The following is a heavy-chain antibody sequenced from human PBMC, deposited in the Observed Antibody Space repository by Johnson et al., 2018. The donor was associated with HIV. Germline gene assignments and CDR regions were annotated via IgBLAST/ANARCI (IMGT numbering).Heavy chain of an antibody. Sequence: EVQLVESGGGLVQPGGSLRLSCAASGFTFSTYWMSWVRQAPGKGLEWVAKIRQGGSAKYYVDSVKGRFTIPRDNAKNSLYLQMNSLRAEDTAVYYCASADYNWVSPGAFDIWGQGTTVTVSS. D-gene: IGHD1-20*01. CDR3: ASADYNWVSPGAFDI. CDR2: IRQGGSAK. V-gene: IGHV3-7*05. J-gene: IGHJ3*02. CDR1: GFTFSTYW.